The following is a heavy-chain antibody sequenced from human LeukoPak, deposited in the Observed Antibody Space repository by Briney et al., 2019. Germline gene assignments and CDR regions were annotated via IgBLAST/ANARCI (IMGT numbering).Heavy chain of an antibody. Sequence: KPSETLSLTCTVSGGSISSGGYYWSWIRRPPGKGLEWIAFIYHSGTAYYNPSLKSRVAISVDVSKNQFSLKLSSVTAADTAVYYCARDGDAFDIWGQGTMVTVSS. CDR1: GGSISSGGYY. J-gene: IGHJ3*02. CDR2: IYHSGTA. V-gene: IGHV4-30-2*01. CDR3: ARDGDAFDI.